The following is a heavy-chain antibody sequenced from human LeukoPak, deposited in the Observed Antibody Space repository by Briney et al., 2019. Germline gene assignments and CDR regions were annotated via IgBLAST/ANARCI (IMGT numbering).Heavy chain of an antibody. Sequence: PSETLSLTCTVSGGSISSGTYHWSWIRQFPGKGLEWIGHISNGGITYYNPSLRGRVTISLDTSRNYFSLRLNSVTAADTAVYYCARGGGSSTSLNSFDPWGQGTLVTVSS. CDR3: ARGGGSSTSLNSFDP. V-gene: IGHV4-31*03. J-gene: IGHJ5*02. CDR1: GGSISSGTYH. CDR2: ISNGGIT. D-gene: IGHD2-2*01.